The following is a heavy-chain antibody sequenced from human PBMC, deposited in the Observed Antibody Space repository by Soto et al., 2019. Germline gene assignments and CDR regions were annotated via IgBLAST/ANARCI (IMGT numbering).Heavy chain of an antibody. CDR3: ARHDIVASYDY. J-gene: IGHJ4*02. V-gene: IGHV4-39*01. CDR1: GGSISSSSHY. Sequence: SETLSLTCTVSGGSISSSSHYWGWIRQPPGKGLEWIGSIYYSGSTYYNPSLKSRVTISVDTSKNQFSLKLSSVTAADTAVYYCARHDIVASYDYWGQGTLVTVSS. D-gene: IGHD5-12*01. CDR2: IYYSGST.